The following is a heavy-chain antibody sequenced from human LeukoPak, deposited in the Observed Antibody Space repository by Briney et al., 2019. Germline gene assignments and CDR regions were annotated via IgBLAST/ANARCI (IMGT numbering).Heavy chain of an antibody. CDR2: IYSGGST. Sequence: QPGGSLRLSCAASGFTVSSNYMSWVRQAPGKGLEWVSVIYSGGSTYYADSVKGRFTISRDNSKNTLYLQMNSLRAEDTAVYYCARDNGENYHTAFDYWGQGTLVTVSS. V-gene: IGHV3-66*01. D-gene: IGHD2-8*01. CDR1: GFTVSSNY. J-gene: IGHJ4*02. CDR3: ARDNGENYHTAFDY.